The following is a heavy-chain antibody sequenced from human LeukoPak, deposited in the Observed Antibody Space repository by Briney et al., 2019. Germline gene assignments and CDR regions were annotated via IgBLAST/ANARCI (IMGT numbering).Heavy chain of an antibody. D-gene: IGHD2-2*01. J-gene: IGHJ4*02. CDR1: GFTFSDYY. CDR2: ISSSGSTI. Sequence: GGSLRLSCAASGFTFSDYYISWIRQAPGKGLEWVSYISSSGSTIYYADSVKGRFTISRDNAKNSLYLQMNSLRAEDTAVYYCARVDCSSTSCYPDYWGQGTLVTVSS. V-gene: IGHV3-11*01. CDR3: ARVDCSSTSCYPDY.